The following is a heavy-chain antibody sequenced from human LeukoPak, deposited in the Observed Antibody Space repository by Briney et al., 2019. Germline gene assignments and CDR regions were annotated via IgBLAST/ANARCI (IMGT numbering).Heavy chain of an antibody. CDR2: IIPIFGTA. CDR1: GGTFSSYA. J-gene: IGHJ4*02. V-gene: IGHV1-69*06. Sequence: SVKVSCKASGGTFSSYAISWVRQAPGQGLEWMGGIIPIFGTANYAQKFQGRVTITADKSTSTVYMELSSLRSEDTAVYYCARDYYGSGYFDYWGQGTLVTVSS. CDR3: ARDYYGSGYFDY. D-gene: IGHD3-10*01.